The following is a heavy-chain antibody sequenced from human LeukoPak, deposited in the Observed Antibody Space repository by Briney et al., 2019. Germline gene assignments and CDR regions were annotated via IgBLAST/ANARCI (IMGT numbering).Heavy chain of an antibody. V-gene: IGHV3-23*01. D-gene: IGHD2-2*01. CDR2: ISGDGATT. CDR3: ARDGCSSTSCPNRNHAMDV. J-gene: IGHJ6*02. Sequence: GGSLRLSCAASGFPFSSYAMTWVRQAPGKGLEWVSSISGDGATTYHADSVKGRFTISRDNSKNTLYLQMNSLRAEDTAVYYCARDGCSSTSCPNRNHAMDVWGQGTTVTVSS. CDR1: GFPFSSYA.